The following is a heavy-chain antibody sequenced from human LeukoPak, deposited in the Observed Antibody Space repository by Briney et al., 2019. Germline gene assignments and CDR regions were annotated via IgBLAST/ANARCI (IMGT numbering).Heavy chain of an antibody. J-gene: IGHJ4*02. D-gene: IGHD6-13*01. CDR3: ARSKSSSWYSDDY. V-gene: IGHV3-48*03. Sequence: TGGSLRLSCAASGFTFSSYEMNWVRQAPGKGLEWVSYISSSGSTIYYADSVKGRFTISRDNAKNSLYLQMNSLRAEDTAVYYCARSKSSSWYSDDYWGQGTLVTVSS. CDR2: ISSSGSTI. CDR1: GFTFSSYE.